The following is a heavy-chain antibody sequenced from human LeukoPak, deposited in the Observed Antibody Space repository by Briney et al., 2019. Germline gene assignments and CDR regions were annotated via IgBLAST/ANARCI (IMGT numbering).Heavy chain of an antibody. CDR2: IKQDGSEK. Sequence: GGSLRLSCAASGFTFSSYWMAWVRQAPGKGLEWVANIKQDGSEKYYVDSVKGRFTISRDNSKNTLYLQMNGLRPEDTAVYFCARAVVEGSGSYWGQGTLVTVSS. J-gene: IGHJ1*01. D-gene: IGHD3-22*01. V-gene: IGHV3-7*02. CDR1: GFTFSSYW. CDR3: ARAVVEGSGSY.